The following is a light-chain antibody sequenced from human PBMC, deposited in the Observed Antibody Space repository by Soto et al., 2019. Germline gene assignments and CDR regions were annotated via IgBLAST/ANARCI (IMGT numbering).Light chain of an antibody. CDR2: KDN. Sequence: QSALTQPPSASGTPGQRVTISCTGGSSNIGRNTVNWYQQVPGTAPKLLMSKDNQRPSGVPDRFSGSKSGTSASLAISGPQFEDEADYYCAAWDASLSGVLFGGGTKVTVL. J-gene: IGLJ2*01. V-gene: IGLV1-44*01. CDR3: AAWDASLSGVL. CDR1: SSNIGRNT.